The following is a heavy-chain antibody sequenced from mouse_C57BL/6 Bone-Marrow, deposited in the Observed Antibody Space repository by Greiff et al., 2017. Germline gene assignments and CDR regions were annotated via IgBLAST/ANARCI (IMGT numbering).Heavy chain of an antibody. CDR2: IDPENGDT. J-gene: IGHJ3*01. CDR1: GFNIKDDY. CDR3: TIIAY. V-gene: IGHV14-4*01. Sequence: VQLQQSGAELVRPGASVKLSCTASGFNIKDDYMHWVKQRPEKGLEWIGWIDPENGDTEYASKFQGKATIPVYTSSHTDYLQLSSLTSDDTAVYYCTIIAYWVQGTLVTVSA.